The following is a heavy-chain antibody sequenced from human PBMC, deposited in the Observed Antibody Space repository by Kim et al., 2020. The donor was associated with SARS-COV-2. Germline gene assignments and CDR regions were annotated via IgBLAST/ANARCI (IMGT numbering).Heavy chain of an antibody. V-gene: IGHV3-48*02. D-gene: IGHD3-16*01. J-gene: IGHJ3*02. CDR3: VGERMGGAFAI. CDR2: ITKSSATI. CDR1: GFTFSAYD. Sequence: GGSLRLSCATSGFTFSAYDMNWVRQAPGKGLEWLSFITKSSATIYYADSVQGRFTISRDNAKNSLYLQMNSLRDEDTALYYCVGERMGGAFAIWGEGTMVTVSS.